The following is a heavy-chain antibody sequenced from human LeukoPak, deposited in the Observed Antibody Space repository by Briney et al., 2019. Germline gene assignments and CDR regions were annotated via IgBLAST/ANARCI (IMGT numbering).Heavy chain of an antibody. J-gene: IGHJ4*02. D-gene: IGHD7-27*01. CDR3: ARGSITGDYTFDY. CDR2: IIPIFGTA. CDR1: VGTFSTYA. Sequence: SVKVSFTASVGTFSTYAISWVRQAPGQGLEWMGGIIPIFGTANYAQKFQGRVTITADESTSTAYMELSSLRSEDTAVYYCARGSITGDYTFDYWGQGTLVTVSS. V-gene: IGHV1-69*01.